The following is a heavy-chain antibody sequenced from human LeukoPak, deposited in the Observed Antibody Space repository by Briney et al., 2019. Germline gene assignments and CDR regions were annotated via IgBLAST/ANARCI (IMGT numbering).Heavy chain of an antibody. J-gene: IGHJ5*02. CDR3: ARMQVPAAIWTSRKINWFDP. V-gene: IGHV4-31*03. D-gene: IGHD2-2*01. CDR2: IYYSGST. CDR1: GGSISSGGYY. Sequence: PSQTLSLTCTVSGGSISSGGYYWSWIRQHPGKGLEWIGYIYYSGSTYYNPSLKSRVTISVDTSKNQFSLKLSSVTAADTAVYYCARMQVPAAIWTSRKINWFDPWGQGTLVTVSS.